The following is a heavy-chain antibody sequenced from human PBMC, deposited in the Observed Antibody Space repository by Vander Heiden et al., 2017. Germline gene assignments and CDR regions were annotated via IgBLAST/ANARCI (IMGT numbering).Heavy chain of an antibody. CDR1: GWTFSKYT. J-gene: IGHJ4*02. CDR3: DAADY. Sequence: EVQVVESGGCLVMPGGSRRLSVAASGWTFSKYTMNWARQAPGKGLGWVSTISRDGTAIYYADSVKGRFTISRDNAKNSLYLQMISLRAEDTAVYYCDAADYWGQGTLVTVSS. D-gene: IGHD6-13*01. V-gene: IGHV3-21*01. CDR2: ISRDGTAI.